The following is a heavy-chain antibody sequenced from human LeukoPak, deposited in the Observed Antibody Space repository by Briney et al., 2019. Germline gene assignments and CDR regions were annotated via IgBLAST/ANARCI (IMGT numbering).Heavy chain of an antibody. Sequence: GGSLRLSCAASGFTFSSYWMSWVRQAPGKGLEWVSYISSSGTTIHYADSLKGRFTISRDNAKNSVYLQMNSLRVEDTAVYYCARVRYQTADYWGQGTLVTVSS. CDR2: ISSSGTTI. J-gene: IGHJ4*02. CDR1: GFTFSSYW. CDR3: ARVRYQTADY. D-gene: IGHD3-16*02. V-gene: IGHV3-48*04.